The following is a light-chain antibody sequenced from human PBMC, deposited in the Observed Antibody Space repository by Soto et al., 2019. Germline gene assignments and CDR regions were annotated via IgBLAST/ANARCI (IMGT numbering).Light chain of an antibody. CDR3: QQYYSTPRT. Sequence: DIVMTQSPDSLAVSLGERATINCKSSQSLLYNSNNKNYFAWYQQKPGQPPKLLIYWASTRESGVPDRFSGSGSGTDFTLTISSLQAEDVAVYYCQQYYSTPRTFGQGTKVEIK. CDR2: WAS. V-gene: IGKV4-1*01. CDR1: QSLLYNSNNKNY. J-gene: IGKJ1*01.